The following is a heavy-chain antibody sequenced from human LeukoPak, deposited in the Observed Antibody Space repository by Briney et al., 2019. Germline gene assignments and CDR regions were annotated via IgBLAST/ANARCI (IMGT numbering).Heavy chain of an antibody. J-gene: IGHJ4*02. CDR2: ISGSGGST. CDR3: AKEYPVQYYYDSSGYYYFDY. D-gene: IGHD3-22*01. Sequence: VRQAPGXGLEWVSAISGSGGSTYYADSVKGRFTISRDNSKNTLYLQMNSLRAEDTAVYYCAKEYPVQYYYDSSGYYYFDYWGQGTLVTVSS. V-gene: IGHV3-23*01.